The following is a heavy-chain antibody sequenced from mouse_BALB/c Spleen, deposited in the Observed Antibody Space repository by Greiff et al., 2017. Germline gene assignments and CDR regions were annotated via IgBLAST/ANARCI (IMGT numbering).Heavy chain of an antibody. CDR1: GFNIKDYY. D-gene: IGHD4-1*01. CDR3: ATLGPYFDY. J-gene: IGHJ2*01. Sequence: EVQLQQSGAELVRPGALVKLSCKASGFNIKDYYMHWVKQRPEQGLEWIGWIDPENGNTIYDPKFQGKASITADTSSNTAYLQLSSLTSEDTAVYYCATLGPYFDYWGQGTTLTVSS. V-gene: IGHV14-1*02. CDR2: IDPENGNT.